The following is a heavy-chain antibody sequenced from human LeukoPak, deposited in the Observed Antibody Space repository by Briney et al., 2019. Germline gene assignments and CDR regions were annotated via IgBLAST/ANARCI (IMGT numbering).Heavy chain of an antibody. CDR2: IYYTGTT. CDR3: ARGPGGELDH. J-gene: IGHJ4*02. D-gene: IGHD2-8*02. V-gene: IGHV4-31*03. CDR1: GGSISSGGYY. Sequence: PLETLSLTCTVSGGSISSGGYYWNWIRQDPGKGLEWIGYIYYTGTTYYNPSLKSRVTLSVDTSKNQFSLKLNSVTAADSAVYYCARGPGGELDHWGQGTLVTVSS.